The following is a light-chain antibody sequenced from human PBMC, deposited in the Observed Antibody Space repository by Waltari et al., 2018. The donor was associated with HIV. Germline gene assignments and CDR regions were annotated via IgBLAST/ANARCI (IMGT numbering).Light chain of an antibody. V-gene: IGKV1-5*03. Sequence: DIQMTQSPSTLSPSVGDRVTNTCRASQSISSWLAWYQQKPGKAPKLLIYKASSLESVVPSRFSGSGSGTEFTLTISSLQPDDFATYYCQQYNSFTWTFGQGTKVEIK. CDR1: QSISSW. J-gene: IGKJ1*01. CDR3: QQYNSFTWT. CDR2: KAS.